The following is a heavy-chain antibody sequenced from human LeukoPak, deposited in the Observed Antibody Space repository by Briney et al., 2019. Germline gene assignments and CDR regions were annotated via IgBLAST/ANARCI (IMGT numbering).Heavy chain of an antibody. CDR2: IYYSGST. CDR1: GGSISSGGYY. CDR3: ARGRSSYYGMDV. V-gene: IGHV4-31*03. Sequence: PPQTLSLTCTVSGGSISSGGYYWSWIRQHPGKGLEWIGYIYYSGSTYYSPSLKSRVTMSVDTSKNLFSLKVSSVTAADTAVYYCARGRSSYYGMDVWGQGTTVTVSS. D-gene: IGHD1-26*01. J-gene: IGHJ6*02.